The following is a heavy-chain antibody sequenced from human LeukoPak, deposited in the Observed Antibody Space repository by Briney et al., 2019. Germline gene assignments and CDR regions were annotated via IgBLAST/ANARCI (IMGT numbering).Heavy chain of an antibody. V-gene: IGHV4-59*01. CDR3: ARMGSSSWPPQQYNWFDP. D-gene: IGHD6-13*01. J-gene: IGHJ5*02. CDR1: GGSISSYY. CDR2: IYYSGST. Sequence: PSETLSLTCTVSGGSISSYYWSWIRQPPGKGLEGVGYIYYSGSTNYHPSLKSRVTISVDTSKNQFSLKLSSVTAADTAVYYCARMGSSSWPPQQYNWFDPCGQGTLVTVSS.